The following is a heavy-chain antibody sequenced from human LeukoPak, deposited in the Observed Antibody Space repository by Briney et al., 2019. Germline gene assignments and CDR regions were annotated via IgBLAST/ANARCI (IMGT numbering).Heavy chain of an antibody. V-gene: IGHV4-59*01. CDR3: ARVGTYGSGSYLSWLDY. Sequence: SETLSLTCTVSGGSISSYYWSWIRQPPGKGLEWIGYIYYSGSTNYNPSLRSRVTISVDTSKNQFSLKLSSVTAADTAVYYCARVGTYGSGSYLSWLDYWGQGTLVTVSS. D-gene: IGHD3-10*01. CDR1: GGSISSYY. CDR2: IYYSGST. J-gene: IGHJ4*02.